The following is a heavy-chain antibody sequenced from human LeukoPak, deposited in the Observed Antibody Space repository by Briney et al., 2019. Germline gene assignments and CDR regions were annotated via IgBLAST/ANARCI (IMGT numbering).Heavy chain of an antibody. CDR2: IHYSGTT. D-gene: IGHD3-22*01. V-gene: IGHV4-59*08. Sequence: SETLSLTCTVSGGSIRSYYWSWIRQPPGKGLEWIGYIHYSGTTHYNPSLKSRVTISVDTSKNQFSLKLSSVTAADTAVYYCATDYDSSGQHLDYWGQGTLVTVSS. J-gene: IGHJ4*02. CDR3: ATDYDSSGQHLDY. CDR1: GGSIRSYY.